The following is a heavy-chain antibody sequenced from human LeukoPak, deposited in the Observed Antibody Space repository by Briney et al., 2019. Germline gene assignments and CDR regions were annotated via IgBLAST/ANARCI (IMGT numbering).Heavy chain of an antibody. V-gene: IGHV4-34*01. CDR3: AEISVVPAAMRGWGTDYWYFDL. D-gene: IGHD2-2*01. Sequence: SESLSPTCAVYGGSFSGYYWTWIRQPPGKGLEWIGEINHSAMSAYDPSLKSRVIISVDTSKKQFSLKLTSVTAADTAVYYCAEISVVPAAMRGWGTDYWYFDLWGRGTLVTVSS. CDR2: INHSAMS. CDR1: GGSFSGYY. J-gene: IGHJ2*01.